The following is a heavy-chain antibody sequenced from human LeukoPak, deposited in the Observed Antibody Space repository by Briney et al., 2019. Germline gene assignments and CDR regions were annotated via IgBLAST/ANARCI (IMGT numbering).Heavy chain of an antibody. Sequence: ASVKVSCKASGYTFTSYAMNWVRQATGQGLEWMGWMNPNSGNTGYAQKFQGRVTMTRNTSISTAYMELSSLRSGDTAVYYCARDSSGWYHWFDPWGQGTLVTVS. CDR2: MNPNSGNT. J-gene: IGHJ5*02. CDR1: GYTFTSYA. CDR3: ARDSSGWYHWFDP. D-gene: IGHD6-19*01. V-gene: IGHV1-8*02.